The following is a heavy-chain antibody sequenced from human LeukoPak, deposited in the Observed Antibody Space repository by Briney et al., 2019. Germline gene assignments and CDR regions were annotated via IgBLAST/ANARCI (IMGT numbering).Heavy chain of an antibody. D-gene: IGHD6-13*01. CDR2: INSNSGDT. CDR1: GYTFTGYY. V-gene: IGHV1-2*02. Sequence: ASVKVSCKASGYTFTGYYMHWVRQVPGQGLEWMGWINSNSGDTNYAQKFQGRVTMTTDTSTSTVYMEVRGLRSDDTAMYYCARDVGITVADSFDPWGQGTLVTVSS. J-gene: IGHJ5*02. CDR3: ARDVGITVADSFDP.